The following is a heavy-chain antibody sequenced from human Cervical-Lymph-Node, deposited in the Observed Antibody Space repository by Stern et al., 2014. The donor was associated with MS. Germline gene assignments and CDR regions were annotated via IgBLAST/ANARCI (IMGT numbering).Heavy chain of an antibody. CDR2: IYYSGSN. Sequence: QVQLQESGPGLVKPSQTLSLTCTVSGGSISSGGYYWRWIRQHPGKGLEWIGDIYYSGSNYYNPSLKSLVTISVDTSKNQFSLKLSSVTAADTAVYYCARMRAEYYYDSGRWFDPWGQGTLVTVSS. J-gene: IGHJ5*02. CDR3: ARMRAEYYYDSGRWFDP. D-gene: IGHD3-22*01. V-gene: IGHV4-31*01. CDR1: GGSISSGGYY.